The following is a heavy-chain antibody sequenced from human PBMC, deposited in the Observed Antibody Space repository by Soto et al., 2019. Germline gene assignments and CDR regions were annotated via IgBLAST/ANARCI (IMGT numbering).Heavy chain of an antibody. CDR3: ARDRKIFDYYYYGMDV. Sequence: GGSLRLSCAASGFTFSSYWMHRVRQAPGKGLVWVSRINSDGSSTSYADSVKGRFTISRDNAKNTLYLQMNSLRAEDTAVYYCARDRKIFDYYYYGMDVWGQGTTVTVSS. CDR2: INSDGSST. V-gene: IGHV3-74*01. CDR1: GFTFSSYW. J-gene: IGHJ6*02. D-gene: IGHD3-3*01.